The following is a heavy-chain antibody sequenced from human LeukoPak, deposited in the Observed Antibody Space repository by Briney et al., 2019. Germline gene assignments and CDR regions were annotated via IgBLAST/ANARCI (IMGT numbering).Heavy chain of an antibody. D-gene: IGHD3-22*01. CDR2: VYYSGST. J-gene: IGHJ3*02. Sequence: SETLSLTCTVSGGSINNYYWSWIRQPPGKGLEWIGYVYYSGSTNYNPSLKSRVTISLDTSKKQLSLKLNSVTAADTAIYYCASHSSGSFDIWGQGTMVTVSS. CDR3: ASHSSGSFDI. V-gene: IGHV4-59*01. CDR1: GGSINNYY.